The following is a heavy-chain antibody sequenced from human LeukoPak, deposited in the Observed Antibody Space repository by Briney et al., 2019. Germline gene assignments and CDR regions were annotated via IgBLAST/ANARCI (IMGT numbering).Heavy chain of an antibody. D-gene: IGHD3-22*01. CDR3: AKSVFDSSGDPYMDV. J-gene: IGHJ6*03. Sequence: PGGSLRLSCAASGFTFSSSAMNWVRQAPGKGLECVSAISGGGDFTKYADSVKGRFTISRDNSKSTLYLQMNSLRAEDTAVYYCAKSVFDSSGDPYMDVWGKGTTVTISS. V-gene: IGHV3-23*01. CDR1: GFTFSSSA. CDR2: ISGGGDFT.